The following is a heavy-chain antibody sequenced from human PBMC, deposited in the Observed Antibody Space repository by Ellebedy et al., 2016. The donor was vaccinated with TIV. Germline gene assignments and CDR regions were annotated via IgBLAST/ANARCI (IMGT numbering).Heavy chain of an antibody. D-gene: IGHD6-13*01. Sequence: GESLKISCTASAFTFSAYGMHWVRQAPGKGLEWVAVISHDGSKTYYADSVQGRFTISRDNSNNTLYLQMTSLRTEDTAVYYCASGGSSWHSLECWGQGTLVTVSS. CDR2: ISHDGSKT. J-gene: IGHJ4*02. CDR1: AFTFSAYG. V-gene: IGHV3-30*03. CDR3: ASGGSSWHSLEC.